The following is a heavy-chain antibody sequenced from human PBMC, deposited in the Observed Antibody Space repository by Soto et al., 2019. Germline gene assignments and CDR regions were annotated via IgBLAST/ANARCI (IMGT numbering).Heavy chain of an antibody. CDR2: INHSGST. J-gene: IGHJ4*02. CDR3: ARSQPYYDSSGYYYTTFDY. Sequence: SETLSVTCAFYGGSFSVYYWSWIRQPPGKGLELIGEINHSGSTNYNPSLKSRVTISVDTSKNQFSLKLSSVTAADTAVYYCARSQPYYDSSGYYYTTFDYWGKGNLVTVSS. V-gene: IGHV4-34*01. D-gene: IGHD3-22*01. CDR1: GGSFSVYY.